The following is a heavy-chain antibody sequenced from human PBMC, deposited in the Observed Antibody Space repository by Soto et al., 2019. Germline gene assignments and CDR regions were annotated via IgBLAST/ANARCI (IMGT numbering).Heavy chain of an antibody. CDR1: GYSFTSYW. J-gene: IGHJ6*02. CDR3: ARDDATYCGGDCYRYFYYGMDV. V-gene: IGHV5-51*01. CDR2: IYPGDSDT. Sequence: PGESLKISCKGSGYSFTSYWIGWVRQMPGKGLEWMGIIYPGDSDTRYSPSFQGQVTISADKSISTAYLQWSSLRSEDTAMYYCARDDATYCGGDCYRYFYYGMDVWGQGTTVTVSS. D-gene: IGHD2-21*02.